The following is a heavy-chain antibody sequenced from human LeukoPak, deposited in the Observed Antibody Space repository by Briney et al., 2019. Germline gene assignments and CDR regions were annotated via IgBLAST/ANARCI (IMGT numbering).Heavy chain of an antibody. CDR3: ARSTRYDSSGYYLEAFDI. V-gene: IGHV4-39*01. J-gene: IGHJ3*02. D-gene: IGHD3-22*01. CDR2: IYYSGST. Sequence: NASETLSLTCTVSGGSISSSSYYWGWIRQPPGKGLEWIGSIYYSGSTYYNPSLKSRVTISVDTSKNQFSLKLSSVTAADTAVYYCARSTRYDSSGYYLEAFDIWGQGTMVTVSS. CDR1: GGSISSSSYY.